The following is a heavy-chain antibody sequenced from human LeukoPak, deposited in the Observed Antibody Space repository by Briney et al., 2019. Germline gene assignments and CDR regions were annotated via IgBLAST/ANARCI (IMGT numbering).Heavy chain of an antibody. Sequence: PSETLSLTCAVYGGSFSGYYWSWIRQPPGKGLEWIGEINHSGSTNYNPTLKSRVTISVDTSKNQFSLKLSSVTAADTAVYYCARGCLLRGYYYYMDVWGKGTTVTVSS. CDR1: GGSFSGYY. V-gene: IGHV4-34*01. CDR2: INHSGST. CDR3: ARGCLLRGYYYYMDV. D-gene: IGHD4-17*01. J-gene: IGHJ6*03.